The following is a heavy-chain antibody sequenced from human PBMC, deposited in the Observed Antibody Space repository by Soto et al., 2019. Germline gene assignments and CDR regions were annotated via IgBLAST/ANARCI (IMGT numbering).Heavy chain of an antibody. CDR3: AKNPGYHYDSPGYHFAY. V-gene: IGHV3-23*01. Sequence: HPGGSLRLSCAASEFTFSNYAMSWVRQAPGKGLEWVSAISYGGGTTYYADSVKGRFTISRDNSKNTLYLQMNSLRAEDTAVYYCAKNPGYHYDSPGYHFAYWGQGTLVTVSS. D-gene: IGHD3-22*01. CDR2: ISYGGGTT. J-gene: IGHJ4*01. CDR1: EFTFSNYA.